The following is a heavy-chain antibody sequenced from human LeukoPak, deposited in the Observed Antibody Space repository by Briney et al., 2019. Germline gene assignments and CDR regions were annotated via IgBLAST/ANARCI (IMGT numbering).Heavy chain of an antibody. Sequence: SETLSLTCAVYGGSFSGYYWSWIRQPPGKGLEWIGEINHSGSTNYNPSLKSRVTISVDTSKNQFSLQLNSVTPEDMAVYYCAREDYYDSSGYSKSFDYWGQGTLVTVSS. CDR2: INHSGST. J-gene: IGHJ4*02. CDR3: AREDYYDSSGYSKSFDY. D-gene: IGHD3-22*01. V-gene: IGHV4-34*01. CDR1: GGSFSGYY.